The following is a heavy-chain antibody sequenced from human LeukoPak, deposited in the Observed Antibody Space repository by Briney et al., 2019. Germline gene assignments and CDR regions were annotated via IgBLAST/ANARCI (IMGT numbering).Heavy chain of an antibody. CDR2: INHSGST. Sequence: PSETLSLTCAVYGGXFSGYYCSWIRQPPGKGLEWIGEINHSGSTDYNPSLKSRVTISVDTSKNQFSLKLSSVTAADTAVYYCAMNNWGLDYWGQGTLVTVSS. D-gene: IGHD7-27*01. CDR1: GGXFSGYY. J-gene: IGHJ4*02. CDR3: AMNNWGLDY. V-gene: IGHV4-34*01.